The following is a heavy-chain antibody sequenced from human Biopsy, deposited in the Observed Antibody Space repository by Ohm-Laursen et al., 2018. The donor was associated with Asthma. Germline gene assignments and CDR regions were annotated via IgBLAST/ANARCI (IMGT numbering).Heavy chain of an antibody. CDR1: GFRFSSYA. CDR3: AKDPRIYGDNVAGMDV. D-gene: IGHD4-17*01. J-gene: IGHJ6*02. CDR2: ITYDGSKT. Sequence: SLRLSCTASGFRFSSYAMHWVRQAPGKGLEWVALITYDGSKTIYGDSVRGRFTVSRDSSTNTLYLQMSSLRPEETAVYYCAKDPRIYGDNVAGMDVWGQGTAVNVSS. V-gene: IGHV3-30*15.